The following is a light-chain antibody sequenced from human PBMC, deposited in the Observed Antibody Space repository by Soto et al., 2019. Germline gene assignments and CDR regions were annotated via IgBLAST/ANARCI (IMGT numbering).Light chain of an antibody. CDR2: AAS. Sequence: DIQMTQSPSSLSASVGDRVTITCRSSQGISNYLAWYQQKPGKVPKVLIYAASTLQSGVPSRFSGSGSGTDFTLTISSLQTEEFATYDCQKYNSAPYTFGQGNKLEIK. J-gene: IGKJ2*01. CDR1: QGISNY. CDR3: QKYNSAPYT. V-gene: IGKV1-27*01.